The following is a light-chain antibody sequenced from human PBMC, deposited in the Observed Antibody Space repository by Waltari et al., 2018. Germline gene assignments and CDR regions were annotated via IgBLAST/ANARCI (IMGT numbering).Light chain of an antibody. J-gene: IGLJ2*01. CDR2: TND. Sequence: QSVLTQPPSASGTPGQRVSISCSGSSSNIGSNSVNWYQQLPGMAPKLLIYTNDQRPSGVPDRFSGSKSGTSASLAISGLQSEDEAEYHCAVWDDSLNGPLFGGGTKLTVL. V-gene: IGLV1-44*01. CDR1: SSNIGSNS. CDR3: AVWDDSLNGPL.